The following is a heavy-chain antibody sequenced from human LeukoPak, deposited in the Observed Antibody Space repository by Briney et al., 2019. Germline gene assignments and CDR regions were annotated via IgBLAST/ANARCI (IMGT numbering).Heavy chain of an antibody. D-gene: IGHD5-18*01. CDR1: GDSISTYY. V-gene: IGHV4-59*01. J-gene: IGHJ3*02. CDR2: TDYRGST. Sequence: SETLSLTCTVSGDSISTYYWSWIRQPPGKGLEWIAYTDYRGSTTYNPSLRSRVTISVDTSRNQFSLKLSSVTAADTAIYYCARSRSGYSYDHAAFEIWGQGTMVTVSS. CDR3: ARSRSGYSYDHAAFEI.